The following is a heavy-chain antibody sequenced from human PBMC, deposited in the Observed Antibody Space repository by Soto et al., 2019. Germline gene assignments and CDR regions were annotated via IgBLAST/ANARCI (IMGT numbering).Heavy chain of an antibody. V-gene: IGHV3-74*01. D-gene: IGHD4-4*01. J-gene: IGHJ4*01. CDR2: ISNDGSDT. CDR1: GLPFGDNW. CDR3: ARDSYSSATH. Sequence: GGSLRLSCAASGLPFGDNWMHWVRQAPGKGLVWVSRISNDGSDTTYADSVRGRFTVSRDNAKNTLYLQMNSLRAEDTAVYYCARDSYSSATHWGHGTLVTVPQ.